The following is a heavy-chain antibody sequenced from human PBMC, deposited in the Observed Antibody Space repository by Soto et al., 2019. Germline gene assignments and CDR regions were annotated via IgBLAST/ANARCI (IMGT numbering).Heavy chain of an antibody. Sequence: ASVKVSCKASGYTFTSYYMHWVRQAPGQGLEWMGIINPSGGSTSYAQKFQGRVTMTRDTSTSTVYMELSSLRSGDTAVYYCARDIETRITIFGVVPNYGMDVWGQGTTVTVSS. CDR2: INPSGGST. D-gene: IGHD3-3*01. J-gene: IGHJ6*02. CDR1: GYTFTSYY. CDR3: ARDIETRITIFGVVPNYGMDV. V-gene: IGHV1-46*01.